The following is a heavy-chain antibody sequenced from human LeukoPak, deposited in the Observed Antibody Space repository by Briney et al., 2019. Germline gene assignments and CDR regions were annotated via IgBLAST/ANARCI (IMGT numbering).Heavy chain of an antibody. CDR1: GFTFSSYS. CDR3: ARDPGPYVAVAGTGQNY. CDR2: ISSSSSYI. V-gene: IGHV3-21*01. J-gene: IGHJ4*02. D-gene: IGHD6-19*01. Sequence: PGGSLRLSCAASGFTFSSYSMYWVRQAPGKGLEWVSSISSSSSYIYYADSVKGRFTISRDNAENSLYLQMNSLRAEDTAVYYCARDPGPYVAVAGTGQNYWGQGTLVTVSS.